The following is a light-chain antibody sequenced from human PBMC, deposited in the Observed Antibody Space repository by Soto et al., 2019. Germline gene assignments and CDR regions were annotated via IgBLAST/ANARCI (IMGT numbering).Light chain of an antibody. CDR3: QQRSNWQLS. Sequence: EIVLTQSPATLSLSPGERVTLSCRASQNVGSSLAWYQQKPGLAPRLLIYDASKRATGIPARFSGSGSRIDFTLTISSLEPEDFAVYYCQQRSNWQLSFGQGTRLEIK. CDR2: DAS. J-gene: IGKJ5*01. V-gene: IGKV3-11*01. CDR1: QNVGSS.